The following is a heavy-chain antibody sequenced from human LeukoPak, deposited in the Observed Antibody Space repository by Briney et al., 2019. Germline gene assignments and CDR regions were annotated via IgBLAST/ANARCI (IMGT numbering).Heavy chain of an antibody. J-gene: IGHJ6*02. Sequence: PGGSLRLSRTASGFTFGDYAMSWVRQAPGKGLEWVGFIRSKAYGGTTEYAASVKGRFTISRDDSKSIAYLQMNSLKTEDTAVYYCTRLVGSSGGEDVWGQGTTVTVSS. V-gene: IGHV3-49*04. CDR3: TRLVGSSGGEDV. CDR1: GFTFGDYA. CDR2: IRSKAYGGTT. D-gene: IGHD6-19*01.